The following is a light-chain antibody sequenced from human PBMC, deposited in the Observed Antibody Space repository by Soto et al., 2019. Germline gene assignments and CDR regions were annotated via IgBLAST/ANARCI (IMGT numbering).Light chain of an antibody. V-gene: IGLV2-14*01. J-gene: IGLJ1*01. CDR3: TSFTTTFTYV. CDR1: SSDVGGYDS. Sequence: QSVLAQPASVSGSPGQSITISCTGTSSDVGGYDSVSWYQQHPGKAPRLLIYGVSYRPSGISPHFSGSESGNTASLTISGLQTEDEADYYCTSFTTTFTYVFGSGTKVTVL. CDR2: GVS.